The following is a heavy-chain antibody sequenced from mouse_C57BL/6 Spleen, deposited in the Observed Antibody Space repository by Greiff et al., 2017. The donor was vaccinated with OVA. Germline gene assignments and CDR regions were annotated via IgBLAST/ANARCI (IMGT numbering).Heavy chain of an antibody. J-gene: IGHJ1*03. D-gene: IGHD1-1*01. CDR3: ARRYYGSSSYWYFDV. CDR2: IDPSDSYT. CDR1: GYTFTSYW. Sequence: QVQLQQPGAELVKPGASVKLSCKASGYTFTSYWMQWVKQRPGQGLEWIGEIDPSDSYTNYNQKFKGKATLTVDTSSSTAYMQLSSLTSDDSAVYYCARRYYGSSSYWYFDVWGTGTTVTVSS. V-gene: IGHV1-50*01.